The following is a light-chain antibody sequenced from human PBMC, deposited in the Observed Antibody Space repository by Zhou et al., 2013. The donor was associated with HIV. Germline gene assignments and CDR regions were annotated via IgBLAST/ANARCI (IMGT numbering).Light chain of an antibody. CDR3: LQHNSLPQT. CDR2: SAS. Sequence: DIQMTQSPSSLSASVGDRVTITCRASQGIRKDLGWYQQKPGKAPKRLIYSASSLQSGVPSRFSGSGSGTEFTLTISSLHLEDFATYFCLQHNSLPQTFGQGTKVEIK. V-gene: IGKV1-17*01. CDR1: QGIRKD. J-gene: IGKJ1*01.